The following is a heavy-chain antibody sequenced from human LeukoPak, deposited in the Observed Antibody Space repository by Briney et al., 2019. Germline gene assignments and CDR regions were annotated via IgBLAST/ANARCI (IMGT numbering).Heavy chain of an antibody. J-gene: IGHJ4*02. CDR2: IRYDGSNK. CDR3: AKVSRYDSSGYYAYYFDY. CDR1: GFTFSSYG. V-gene: IGHV3-30*02. Sequence: GGSLRLSCATSGFTFSSYGMHWVRQAPGKGLEWVAFIRYDGSNKYYADSVKGRFTISRDNSKNTLYLQMNSLRAEDTAVYYCAKVSRYDSSGYYAYYFDYWGQGTLVTVSS. D-gene: IGHD3-22*01.